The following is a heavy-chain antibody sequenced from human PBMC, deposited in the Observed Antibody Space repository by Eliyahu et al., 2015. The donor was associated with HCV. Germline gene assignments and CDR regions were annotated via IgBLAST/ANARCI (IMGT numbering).Heavy chain of an antibody. CDR1: GFTFSKDW. Sequence: KPGGSLRLHCAASGFTFSKDWMRWVRQXPGKGLEWIGRIKSKTDGGTTDYAAPVKGRFTISRDDSKSTXXLQMNSLKTEDTXVYYCTTGXPGGFDYYLDVWGQGTTVTVSS. CDR2: IKSKTDGGTT. CDR3: TTGXPGGFDYYLDV. D-gene: IGHD3-10*01. V-gene: IGHV3-15*01. J-gene: IGHJ6*03.